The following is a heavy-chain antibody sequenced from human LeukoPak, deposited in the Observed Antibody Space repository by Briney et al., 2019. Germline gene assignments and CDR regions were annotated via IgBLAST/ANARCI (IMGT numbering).Heavy chain of an antibody. CDR2: ISAYNGNT. Sequence: ASVKVSCKASNYTFTSYDISWVRQAPGQGLEWMGWISAYNGNTNYAQKLQGRVTMTRDTSISTAYMELSRLRSDDTAVYYCARGVSGSEDYWGQGTLVTVSS. V-gene: IGHV1-18*01. CDR1: NYTFTSYD. J-gene: IGHJ4*02. CDR3: ARGVSGSEDY. D-gene: IGHD5-12*01.